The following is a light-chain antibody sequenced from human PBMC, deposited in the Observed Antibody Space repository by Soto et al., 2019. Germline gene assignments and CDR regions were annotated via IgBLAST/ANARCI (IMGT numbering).Light chain of an antibody. Sequence: QSVLTQPPSASGTPGQRVTISCSGSSSNIGSNYVYWYQQLPGTAPKLLIYRNNQRPSGVPDRFSGSKSGTSASLAISGLRSEDEADYYCAAWDDILSGLYVFGSGTKVTVL. CDR2: RNN. J-gene: IGLJ1*01. CDR1: SSNIGSNY. CDR3: AAWDDILSGLYV. V-gene: IGLV1-47*01.